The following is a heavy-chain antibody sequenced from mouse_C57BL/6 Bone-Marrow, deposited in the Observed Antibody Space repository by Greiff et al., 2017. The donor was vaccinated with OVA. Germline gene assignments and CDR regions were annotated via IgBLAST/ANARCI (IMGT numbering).Heavy chain of an antibody. D-gene: IGHD1-1*01. CDR3: ARNYGSFYYAMDY. J-gene: IGHJ4*01. CDR2: IHPNSGGT. V-gene: IGHV1-64*01. CDR1: GYTFTSYW. Sequence: VQLQQPGAELVKPGASVKLSCKASGYTFTSYWMHWVKQRPGQGLEWIGMIHPNSGGTNYNEKFKSKATLTVDKSSSTAYMQLSSLTSEDSAVYYCARNYGSFYYAMDYWGQGTSVTVSS.